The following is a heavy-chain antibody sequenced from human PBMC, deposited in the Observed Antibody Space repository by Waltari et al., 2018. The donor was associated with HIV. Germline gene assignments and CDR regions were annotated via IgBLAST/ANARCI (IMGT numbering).Heavy chain of an antibody. Sequence: EVQLVESGGGLVKPGGSLRLSCAASGFTFSSYSMNWVRQAPGKGLEWVSSISSSSSYIYYADSVKGRFTISRDNAKNSLYLQMNSLRAEDTAVYYCARDHYSSSALDYAFDIWGQGTMVTVSS. D-gene: IGHD6-6*01. J-gene: IGHJ3*02. CDR2: ISSSSSYI. V-gene: IGHV3-21*01. CDR1: GFTFSSYS. CDR3: ARDHYSSSALDYAFDI.